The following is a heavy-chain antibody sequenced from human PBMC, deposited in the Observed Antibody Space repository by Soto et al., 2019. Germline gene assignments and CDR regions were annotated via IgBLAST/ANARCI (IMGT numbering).Heavy chain of an antibody. V-gene: IGHV3-23*01. Sequence: GGSLRLSCAASGFTFSSYAMSWVRQAPGKGLEWVSAISGSGGSTYYADSVKGRFTISRDNSKNTLYLQMNSLRAEDTAVYYCAKDPLGIAVAGTFNYFDYWGQGTLVTVSS. J-gene: IGHJ4*02. CDR2: ISGSGGST. D-gene: IGHD6-19*01. CDR3: AKDPLGIAVAGTFNYFDY. CDR1: GFTFSSYA.